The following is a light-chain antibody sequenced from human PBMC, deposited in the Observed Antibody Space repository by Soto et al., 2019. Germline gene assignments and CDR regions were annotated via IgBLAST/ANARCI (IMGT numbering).Light chain of an antibody. CDR1: QDIGNF. CDR3: QQYNHYSGLT. V-gene: IGKV1-27*01. CDR2: AAS. Sequence: DIQMTQSPSSLSAFVGDRVTITCRASQDIGNFLAWYQQKPGKVPKLLIYAASTLQSGVPSRFSGSGSGTDFTLTISSLQPEDVATYYCQQYNHYSGLTFGGGTKVDIK. J-gene: IGKJ4*01.